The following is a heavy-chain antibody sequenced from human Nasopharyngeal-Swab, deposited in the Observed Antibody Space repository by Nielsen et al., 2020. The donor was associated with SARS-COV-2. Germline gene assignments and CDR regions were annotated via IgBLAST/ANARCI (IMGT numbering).Heavy chain of an antibody. V-gene: IGHV3-30-3*01. CDR2: ISYDGVNK. CDR1: GFTFSSYA. J-gene: IGHJ4*02. CDR3: ATDGVRNFDY. D-gene: IGHD4-17*01. Sequence: LSLTCAASGFTFSSYAVHWVRQAPGKGLEWAALISYDGVNKFYADSVKGRFTISRDNSKNMLYLQMSSLRAEDTAIYYCATDGVRNFDYWGQGTLVTVSS.